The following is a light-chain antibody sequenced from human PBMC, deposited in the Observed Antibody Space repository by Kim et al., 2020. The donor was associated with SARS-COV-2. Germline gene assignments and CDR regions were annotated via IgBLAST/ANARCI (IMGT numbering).Light chain of an antibody. CDR2: QPT. CDR1: KLGDKY. Sequence: VSPGQTASLPCSGAKLGDKYAYWYQQKPGQSPVLVIYQPTKRPSGISQRFSGSSSGNTATLTISPAQTVDEADYYCQAWDSSTAVFGGGTQLTVL. V-gene: IGLV3-1*01. CDR3: QAWDSSTAV. J-gene: IGLJ3*02.